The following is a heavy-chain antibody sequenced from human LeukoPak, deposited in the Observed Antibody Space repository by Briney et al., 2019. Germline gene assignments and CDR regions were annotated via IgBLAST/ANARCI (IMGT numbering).Heavy chain of an antibody. Sequence: PVGTLRLSCAASGFALSSYSINWVRQAPGKGQEWVSYISSSGSAIYYVDSVKGRFTVSGDNAKNSLFLQMNSPRAEDTAVYYCVRVKGSYFDYWGQGALVTVSS. J-gene: IGHJ4*02. CDR3: VRVKGSYFDY. CDR1: GFALSSYS. V-gene: IGHV3-48*01. D-gene: IGHD2-15*01. CDR2: ISSSGSAI.